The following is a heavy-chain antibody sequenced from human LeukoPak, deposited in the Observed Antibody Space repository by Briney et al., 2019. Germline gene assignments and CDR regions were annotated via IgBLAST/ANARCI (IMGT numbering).Heavy chain of an antibody. CDR2: IYTSGST. D-gene: IGHD6-19*01. V-gene: IGHV4-61*02. Sequence: SETLSLTCTVSGGSISSGSYYWSWIRQPAGKGLEWIGRIYTSGSTNYNPSLKSRVTISVDTSKNQFSLKLSSVTAADTAVYYCARGSGWYWTNYYYYMDVWGKGTTVTISS. J-gene: IGHJ6*03. CDR3: ARGSGWYWTNYYYYMDV. CDR1: GGSISSGSYY.